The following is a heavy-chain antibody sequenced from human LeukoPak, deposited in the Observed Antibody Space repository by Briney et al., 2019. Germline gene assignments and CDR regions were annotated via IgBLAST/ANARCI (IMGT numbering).Heavy chain of an antibody. CDR3: ARGRYYDFWSGDQHDAFDI. J-gene: IGHJ3*02. V-gene: IGHV4-4*07. CDR1: GGSISSYY. CDR2: IYTSGST. Sequence: PSETLSLTCTVPGGSISSYYWSWIRQPAGKGLEWIGRIYTSGSTNYNPSLKSRVTMSVDTSKNQFSLELSSVTAADTAVYYCARGRYYDFWSGDQHDAFDIWGQGTMVTVSS. D-gene: IGHD3-3*01.